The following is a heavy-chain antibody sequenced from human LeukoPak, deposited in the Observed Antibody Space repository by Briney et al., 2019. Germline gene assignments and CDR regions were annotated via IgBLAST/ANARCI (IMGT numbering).Heavy chain of an antibody. CDR2: INSDGSST. V-gene: IGHV3-74*01. J-gene: IGHJ4*02. CDR1: GFTFSSYW. Sequence: PGGSLRLSCAASGFTFSSYWMHWVRQAPGKGLVWVSRINSDGSSTSYADSVKGRFTISRDNAKNTLYLQMNSLRAEDTAIYYCARSIPYGTTWYGRSDYWGQGTLVTVSS. D-gene: IGHD6-13*01. CDR3: ARSIPYGTTWYGRSDY.